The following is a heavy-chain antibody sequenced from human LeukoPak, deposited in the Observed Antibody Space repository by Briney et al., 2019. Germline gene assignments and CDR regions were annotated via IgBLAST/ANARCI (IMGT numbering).Heavy chain of an antibody. CDR3: ARASPIAAAATRYYYYYYMDV. CDR1: GASMSSGPYS. D-gene: IGHD6-13*01. V-gene: IGHV4-30-4*07. CDR2: TYSTGST. Sequence: SQTLSLTCAVSGASMSSGPYSWSWIRQTPGKGMEWIGYTYSTGSTYYTPSLRSRVTISLDIAKNQYSLKLSSVTAADTAVYYCARASPIAAAATRYYYYYYMDVWGKGTTVTVSS. J-gene: IGHJ6*03.